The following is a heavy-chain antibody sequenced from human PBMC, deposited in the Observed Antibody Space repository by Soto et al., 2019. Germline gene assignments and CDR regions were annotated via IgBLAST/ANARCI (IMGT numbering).Heavy chain of an antibody. CDR3: ARGGGYCSSTSCHVHHYYYYYMDV. D-gene: IGHD2-2*01. V-gene: IGHV4-34*01. CDR1: GGSFSGYY. J-gene: IGHJ6*03. Sequence: QVQLQQWGAGLLKPSETLSLTCAVYGGSFSGYYWSWIRQPPGKGLEWIGEINHSESTNYNPSLKSRVTISVDTSKNQCSLKLSSVTAADTAVYYCARGGGYCSSTSCHVHHYYYYYMDVWGKGTTVTVSS. CDR2: INHSEST.